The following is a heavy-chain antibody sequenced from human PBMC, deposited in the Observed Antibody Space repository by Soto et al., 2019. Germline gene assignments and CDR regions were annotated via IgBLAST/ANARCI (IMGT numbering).Heavy chain of an antibody. V-gene: IGHV1-18*01. Sequence: QVQLVQSGAEVKKPGASVKVSCKASGYTFTSYGISWVRQAPGQGLEWMGWISAYNGNTNYAQKLQGRVTMTTDTSTSTAYMELRSLRSDDTAVYYCARDPSQERTIFGVALFFDYWAREPWSPSPQ. J-gene: IGHJ4*02. CDR3: ARDPSQERTIFGVALFFDY. D-gene: IGHD3-3*01. CDR1: GYTFTSYG. CDR2: ISAYNGNT.